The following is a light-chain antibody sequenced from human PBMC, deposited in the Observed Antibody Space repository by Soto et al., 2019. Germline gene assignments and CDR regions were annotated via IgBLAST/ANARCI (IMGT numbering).Light chain of an antibody. Sequence: EIVMTQSPATLSVSPGERATLSCRASQSVSSNLAWYQQKSGQAPRLLIYGASTRATGIPARFSGSGSGTEFTLTISSLQSEDFAVYYCQQYNNWPFFGGGTKVEIK. J-gene: IGKJ4*01. CDR2: GAS. V-gene: IGKV3-15*01. CDR3: QQYNNWPF. CDR1: QSVSSN.